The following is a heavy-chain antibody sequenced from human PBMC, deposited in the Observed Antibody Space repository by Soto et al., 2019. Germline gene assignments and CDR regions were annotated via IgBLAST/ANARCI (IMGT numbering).Heavy chain of an antibody. CDR1: GGSINSGGYY. CDR2: IYYSGST. Sequence: SETLSLTCTVSGGSINSGGYYWSWIRQHPGKGLEWIGYIYYSGSTYYNPSLKSRVTISVDTSKNQFSLKLSSVTAADTAVYYCASGPGNPYYYYYYMDVWGKGTTVTVSS. J-gene: IGHJ6*03. CDR3: ASGPGNPYYYYYYMDV. V-gene: IGHV4-31*03. D-gene: IGHD1-1*01.